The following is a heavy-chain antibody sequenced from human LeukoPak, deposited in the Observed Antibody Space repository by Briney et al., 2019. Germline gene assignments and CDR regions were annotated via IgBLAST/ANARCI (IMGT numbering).Heavy chain of an antibody. CDR1: GGSISSSSYY. Sequence: PSETLSLTCTVSGGSISSSSYYWGWIRQPPGKGLEWIGSTYYSGSTYYNPSLKSRVTISVDTSKNQFSLKLSSVTAADTAVYYCAIGPYDHPDYWGQGTLVTVSS. D-gene: IGHD3-16*01. CDR2: TYYSGST. V-gene: IGHV4-39*01. J-gene: IGHJ4*02. CDR3: AIGPYDHPDY.